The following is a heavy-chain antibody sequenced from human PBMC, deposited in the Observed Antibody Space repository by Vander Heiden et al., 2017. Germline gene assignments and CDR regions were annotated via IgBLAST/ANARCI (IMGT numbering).Heavy chain of an antibody. J-gene: IGHJ4*02. V-gene: IGHV3-33*01. CDR2: IWYDGSNK. CDR1: GITFSSYG. Sequence: QVQLVESGGGVVQAGRSLRLSCAASGITFSSYGMHWVRQAPGKGLEWVAVIWYDGSNKYYAGSVKGRFTISRDNSKNTLYLQMNSLRAEDTAVYYCARGDFLDYWGQGTLVTVSS. D-gene: IGHD3-3*01. CDR3: ARGDFLDY.